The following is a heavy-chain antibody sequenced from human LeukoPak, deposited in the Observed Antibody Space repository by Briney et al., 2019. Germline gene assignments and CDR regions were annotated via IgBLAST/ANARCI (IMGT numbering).Heavy chain of an antibody. Sequence: GGSLRLSCAASGFSFSTYGMHWVRQAPGKGLEWVAFIRYDGSDKYYVDSVRGRFTISRDNSKNTLYLQMNSLRAEDTAVYYCAKDGAFDYWGQGTLVPVSS. CDR1: GFSFSTYG. CDR3: AKDGAFDY. V-gene: IGHV3-30*02. J-gene: IGHJ4*02. CDR2: IRYDGSDK.